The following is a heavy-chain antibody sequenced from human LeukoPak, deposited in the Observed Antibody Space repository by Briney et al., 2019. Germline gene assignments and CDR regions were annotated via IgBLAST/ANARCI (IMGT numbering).Heavy chain of an antibody. Sequence: KASETLSLTCTVSGGSISSSSYYWGWIRQPPGKGLEWIGSFYYSGSTYYNPSLKSRVTISVDTSKNQFSLKLSSVTAADTAVYYCARSDPLTYSGSYYGFRNGMDVWGQGTTVTVSS. CDR3: ARSDPLTYSGSYYGFRNGMDV. CDR2: FYYSGST. CDR1: GGSISSSSYY. J-gene: IGHJ6*02. D-gene: IGHD1-26*01. V-gene: IGHV4-39*01.